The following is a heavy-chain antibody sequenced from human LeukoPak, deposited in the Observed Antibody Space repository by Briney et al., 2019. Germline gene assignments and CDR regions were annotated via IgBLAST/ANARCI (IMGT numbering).Heavy chain of an antibody. J-gene: IGHJ3*02. CDR1: GFTFDDYA. Sequence: GGSLRLSCAASGFTFDDYAMHWVRQAPGKGLEWVSGISWNSGSIGYADSVKGRFTISRDNAKNSLYLQMNSLRAEDTALYYCAKALHEVWELLPGSLDAFDIWGQGTMVTVSS. D-gene: IGHD1-26*01. CDR3: AKALHEVWELLPGSLDAFDI. CDR2: ISWNSGSI. V-gene: IGHV3-9*01.